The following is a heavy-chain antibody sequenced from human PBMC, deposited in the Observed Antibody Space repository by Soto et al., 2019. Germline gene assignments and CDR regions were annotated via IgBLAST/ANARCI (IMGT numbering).Heavy chain of an antibody. CDR1: GGTFSSYA. CDR3: ARIAGYDILTGYHYYGMDV. V-gene: IGHV1-69*13. J-gene: IGHJ6*02. CDR2: IIPIFGTA. D-gene: IGHD3-9*01. Sequence: SVKVSCKASGGTFSSYAISWVRQAPGQGLEWMGGIIPIFGTANYAQKFQGRVTITADESTSTAYMELSSLRSEDTAVYYCARIAGYDILTGYHYYGMDVWGQGTTVTVSS.